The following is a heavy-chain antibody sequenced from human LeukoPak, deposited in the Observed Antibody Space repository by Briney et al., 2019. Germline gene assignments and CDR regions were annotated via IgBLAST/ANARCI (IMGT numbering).Heavy chain of an antibody. CDR1: GFTFSSYG. D-gene: IGHD4-17*01. CDR3: ARDVTDGDYWVLFDF. CDR2: ISGSGGST. J-gene: IGHJ4*02. Sequence: GGSLRLSCAASGFTFSSYGMSWVRQAPGKGLEWVSAISGSGGSTYYADSVKGRFTISRDNSKNTLYLQMNSLRAEDTAVYYCARDVTDGDYWVLFDFWGQGTLVTVSS. V-gene: IGHV3-23*01.